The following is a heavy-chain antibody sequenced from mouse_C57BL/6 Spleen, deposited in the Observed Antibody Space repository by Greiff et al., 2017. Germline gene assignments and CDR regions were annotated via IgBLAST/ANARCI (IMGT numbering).Heavy chain of an antibody. Sequence: QVQLQQSGAELMKPGASVKLSCKATGYTFTGYWIEWVKQRPGHGLEWIGEILPGSGSTYYNEKFKGKATFTADTSSNTAYMQLSSLTTENSAIYYYSTYSNYGYFDVWRTGTTVTGSS. J-gene: IGHJ1*03. CDR1: GYTFTGYW. D-gene: IGHD2-5*01. CDR2: ILPGSGST. CDR3: STYSNYGYFDV. V-gene: IGHV1-9*01.